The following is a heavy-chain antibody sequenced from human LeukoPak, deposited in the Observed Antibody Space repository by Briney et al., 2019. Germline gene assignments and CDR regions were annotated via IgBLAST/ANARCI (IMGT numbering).Heavy chain of an antibody. CDR2: IIPIFGTA. V-gene: IGHV1-69*01. CDR1: GGTFSSYA. Sequence: GSSVKVSCKASGGTFSSYAISWVRQAPGQGLEWMGGIIPIFGTANYAQKFQGRVTITADESTSTAYMELSRLRSDDTAVYYCARDEQNYDSSGYQPMDYWGQGTLVTVSS. J-gene: IGHJ4*02. D-gene: IGHD3-22*01. CDR3: ARDEQNYDSSGYQPMDY.